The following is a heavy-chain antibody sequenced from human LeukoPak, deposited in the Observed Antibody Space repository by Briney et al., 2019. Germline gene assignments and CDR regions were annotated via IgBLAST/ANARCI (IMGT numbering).Heavy chain of an antibody. CDR3: ARDRAFVGSTSASDYFDY. J-gene: IGHJ4*02. CDR1: GFTFSSYA. D-gene: IGHD2-2*01. CDR2: IYYSGST. Sequence: PGGSLRPSCAASGFTFSSYAMSWIRQPPGKGLEWIGYIYYSGSTNYNPSLKSRVTISVDTSKNQFSLKLSSVTAADTAVYYCARDRAFVGSTSASDYFDYWGQGTLVTVSS. V-gene: IGHV4-59*01.